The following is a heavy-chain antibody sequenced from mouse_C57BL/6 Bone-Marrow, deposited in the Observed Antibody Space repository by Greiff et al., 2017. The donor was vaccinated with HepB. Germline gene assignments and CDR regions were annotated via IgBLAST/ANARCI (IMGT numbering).Heavy chain of an antibody. CDR1: GYTFTSYW. D-gene: IGHD1-1*01. CDR3: AKEEYYYGSSH. V-gene: IGHV1-7*01. J-gene: IGHJ2*01. Sequence: QVQLQQSGAELAKPGASVKLSCKASGYTFTSYWMHWVKQRPGQGLEWIGYINPSSGYTKYNQKFKDKATLTADKSSITAYMQLSSLTYEYSAVYYCAKEEYYYGSSHWGQGTTLTVSS. CDR2: INPSSGYT.